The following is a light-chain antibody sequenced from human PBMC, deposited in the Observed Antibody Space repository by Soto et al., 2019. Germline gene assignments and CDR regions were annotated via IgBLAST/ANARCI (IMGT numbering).Light chain of an antibody. V-gene: IGKV1-39*01. J-gene: IGKJ1*01. CDR3: QQYDNWPWT. Sequence: DIKVTQSPTSLSASEGDRVTITCRASQNINNYLSWYQHKPGKAPKLLIYAASNLQSGVPSRFSGSGSGTDFTLTISSLQSEDFAVYYCQQYDNWPWTFGQGTKVEIK. CDR2: AAS. CDR1: QNINNY.